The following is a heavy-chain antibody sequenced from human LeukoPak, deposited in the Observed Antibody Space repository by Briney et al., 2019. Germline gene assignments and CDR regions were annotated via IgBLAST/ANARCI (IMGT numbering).Heavy chain of an antibody. V-gene: IGHV3-23*01. CDR2: ISGSGGST. J-gene: IGHJ5*02. Sequence: GGSLRLSCAASGFTFSSYAMSWVRQAPGKGLEWVLDISGSGGSTYYADSVKGRFTISRDNSKNTLYLQMNSLRAEDMAVYYCAKDMSIAAAGSYNWFDPWGQGTLVTVSS. D-gene: IGHD6-13*01. CDR1: GFTFSSYA. CDR3: AKDMSIAAAGSYNWFDP.